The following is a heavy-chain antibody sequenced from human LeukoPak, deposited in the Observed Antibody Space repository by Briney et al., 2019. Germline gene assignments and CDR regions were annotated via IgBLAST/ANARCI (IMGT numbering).Heavy chain of an antibody. V-gene: IGHV1-69*04. Sequence: VSCKPSRGTLRSYAISWVRQSPGPPLEWLGRMIPILGIANYAQKFQGRVTITADKSTSTAYMKLSSLRSEDTAVYYCARGAQTVLNYDYYGMDVWGQGTTVTVSS. CDR2: MIPILGIA. CDR1: RGTLRSYA. CDR3: ARGAQTVLNYDYYGMDV. J-gene: IGHJ6*02. D-gene: IGHD3-9*01.